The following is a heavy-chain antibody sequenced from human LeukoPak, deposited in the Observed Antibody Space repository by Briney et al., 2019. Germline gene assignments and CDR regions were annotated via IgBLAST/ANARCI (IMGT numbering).Heavy chain of an antibody. V-gene: IGHV3-23*01. J-gene: IGHJ4*02. CDR1: GFTLSRYA. CDR2: ISGSGGRT. CDR3: AKDVSSSRLYYFDY. Sequence: SGXSLRLSCAAPGFTLSRYAMSWVRQAPGKGVEWVSAISGSGGRTYYADSVKGRFTICREKTKKSVYVKMNSLRAEDTAVYYCAKDVSSSRLYYFDYWGQGTLVTASS. D-gene: IGHD6-6*01.